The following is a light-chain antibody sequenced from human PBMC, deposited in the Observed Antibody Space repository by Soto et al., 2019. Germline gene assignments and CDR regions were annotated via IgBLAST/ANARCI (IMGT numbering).Light chain of an antibody. CDR1: QSVRSW. V-gene: IGKV1-5*03. CDR3: QQYSDYWT. J-gene: IGKJ1*01. CDR2: KAS. Sequence: IQMTQSPSTLSASVGDRVTITCRASQSVRSWLAWYQQKPGKAPKLLIYKASSLESGVPSRFSGSGSGTEFTLTISSLQPDDFATYYCQQYSDYWTFGQGTKVDIK.